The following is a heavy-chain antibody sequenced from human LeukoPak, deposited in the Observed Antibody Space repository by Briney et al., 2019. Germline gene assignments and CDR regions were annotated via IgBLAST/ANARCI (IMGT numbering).Heavy chain of an antibody. V-gene: IGHV1-46*01. CDR3: ARDQVVTAILDFDY. CDR1: GYTFTTYY. D-gene: IGHD2-21*02. J-gene: IGHJ4*02. Sequence: ASVKVSCKASGYTFTTYYIHWVRQAPGHGLEWMGIIHPSAGSTRYAEKFQGRVTMTRETSTSTVYMELSSLRSEDTAVYYCARDQVVTAILDFDYWGQGTLVTVSS. CDR2: IHPSAGST.